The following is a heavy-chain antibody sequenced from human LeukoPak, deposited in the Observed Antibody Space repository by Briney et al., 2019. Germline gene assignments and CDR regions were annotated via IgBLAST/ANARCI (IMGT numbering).Heavy chain of an antibody. Sequence: GGSLRLSCAASGFTFDDYTMHWVRHAPGKGLEWVSLISWDGGSTYYADSVKGRFTISRDNSKNSLYLQMNSLRTEDTALYYCAKDKIAAAPTYYYYYGMDVWGQGTTVTVSS. D-gene: IGHD6-13*01. V-gene: IGHV3-43*01. CDR2: ISWDGGST. CDR1: GFTFDDYT. J-gene: IGHJ6*02. CDR3: AKDKIAAAPTYYYYYGMDV.